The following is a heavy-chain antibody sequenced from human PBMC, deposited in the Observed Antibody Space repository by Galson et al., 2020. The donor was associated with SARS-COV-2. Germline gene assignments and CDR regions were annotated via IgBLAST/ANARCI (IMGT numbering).Heavy chain of an antibody. CDR3: AREYN. V-gene: IGHV3-7*01. J-gene: IGHJ4*02. Sequence: QLGESLKISCVGSGFTFSRYWMSWVRQAPGKGPEWVASIKDDGREKYYVDSVMGRFTISRDNAKNSLSLQMNSLRVEDTAVYYCAREYNWGQGTLVTVSP. CDR1: GFTFSRYW. D-gene: IGHD1-1*01. CDR2: IKDDGREK.